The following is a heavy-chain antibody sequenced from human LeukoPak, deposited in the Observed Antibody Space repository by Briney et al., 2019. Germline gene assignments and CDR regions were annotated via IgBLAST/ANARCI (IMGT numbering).Heavy chain of an antibody. Sequence: KPGGSLRLSCAASGFTFSSYEMNWVRQAPGKGLEWVANIKQDGSEKYYVDSVKGRFTISRDNAKNSLYLQMNSLRAEDTAVYYCERDLGPGQYYYYYIDVWGKGTTVTVSS. CDR2: IKQDGSEK. V-gene: IGHV3-7*01. CDR3: ERDLGPGQYYYYYIDV. CDR1: GFTFSSYE. J-gene: IGHJ6*03.